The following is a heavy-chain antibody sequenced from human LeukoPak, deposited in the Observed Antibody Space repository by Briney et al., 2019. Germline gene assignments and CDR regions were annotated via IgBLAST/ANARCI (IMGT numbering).Heavy chain of an antibody. CDR1: GFTFSGYG. D-gene: IGHD3-22*01. Sequence: GGSLRLSCATSGFTFSGYGMHWVRQAPGKGLEWVTVIWSDGSNKYYADSVKGRFTISRDNSKNTLYLQMNSLRAKDTAVYYCVRGYYAGRGHHFEYWGQGTLVTVSS. J-gene: IGHJ4*02. V-gene: IGHV3-33*01. CDR2: IWSDGSNK. CDR3: VRGYYAGRGHHFEY.